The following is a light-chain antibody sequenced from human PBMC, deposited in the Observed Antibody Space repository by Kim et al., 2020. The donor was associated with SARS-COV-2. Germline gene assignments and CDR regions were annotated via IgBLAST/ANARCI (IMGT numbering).Light chain of an antibody. Sequence: SVSDGQTATLTCSGATLGNKYTSWYLQRPGQSPVLVIYKDTKRPSGISERFSGSNSGNTATLTISGAQALDEADYYCQAWDINTGVFGTGTKVTVL. CDR2: KDT. V-gene: IGLV3-1*01. J-gene: IGLJ1*01. CDR1: TLGNKY. CDR3: QAWDINTGV.